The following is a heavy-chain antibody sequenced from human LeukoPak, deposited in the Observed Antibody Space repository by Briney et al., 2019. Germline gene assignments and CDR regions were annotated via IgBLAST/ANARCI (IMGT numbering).Heavy chain of an antibody. CDR3: ARGSARVEDTVRGVISSFDY. CDR1: GGSFSGYY. J-gene: IGHJ4*02. D-gene: IGHD3-10*02. CDR2: INHSGRT. Sequence: SETMSLTCAVYGGSFSGYYWSWISQPQGKGLEWIGEINHSGRTNYNPSLKSRVTISVDTSKNQFSLKLSSVTAADTAVYYCARGSARVEDTVRGVISSFDYWGQGTLVTVS. V-gene: IGHV4-34*01.